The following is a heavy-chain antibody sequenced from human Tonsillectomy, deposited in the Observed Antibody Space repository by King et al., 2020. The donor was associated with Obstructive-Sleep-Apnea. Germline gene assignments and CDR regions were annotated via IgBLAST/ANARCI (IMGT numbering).Heavy chain of an antibody. D-gene: IGHD6-13*01. CDR3: AKAPTIAAAEVFDY. Sequence: EVQLVESGGGLVQPGRSLRLSCAASGFTFDDYAMHWVRQAPGKGLEWVSGISWNSGSIGYADSVKGRFTISRDNAKNSLYLQMNSLRAEDTALYYCAKAPTIAAAEVFDYWGQGTLVTVSS. J-gene: IGHJ4*02. V-gene: IGHV3-9*01. CDR2: ISWNSGSI. CDR1: GFTFDDYA.